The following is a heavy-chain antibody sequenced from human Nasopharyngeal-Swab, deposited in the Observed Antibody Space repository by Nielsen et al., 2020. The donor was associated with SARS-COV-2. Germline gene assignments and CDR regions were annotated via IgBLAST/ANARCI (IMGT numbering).Heavy chain of an antibody. D-gene: IGHD3-3*01. J-gene: IGHJ6*03. CDR2: ISAYNGNT. CDR1: GCTFTSYG. Sequence: ASVKVSCKASGCTFTSYGISWVRQAPGQGLEWMGWISAYNGNTNYAQKLQGRVTMTTDTSTSTAYMELRSLRSDDTAVYYCARGAYDFWSALYYYYYMDVWGKGTTVTVSS. CDR3: ARGAYDFWSALYYYYYMDV. V-gene: IGHV1-18*01.